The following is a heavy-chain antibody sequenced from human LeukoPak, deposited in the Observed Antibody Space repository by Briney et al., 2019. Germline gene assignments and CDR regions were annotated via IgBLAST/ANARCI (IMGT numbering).Heavy chain of an antibody. V-gene: IGHV3-23*01. J-gene: IGHJ4*02. CDR3: AKGSSSGRPYFFDY. Sequence: TGGSLILSCAASGFTFSSYAMGWVRQAPGKGLEWFSAISGNSGSDTYYADAVKGRFTISRDNSKTTLYLEMNSLRAEDTAVYYCAKGSSSGRPYFFDYWGQGSLVAVSS. D-gene: IGHD3-10*01. CDR2: ISGNSGSDT. CDR1: GFTFSSYA.